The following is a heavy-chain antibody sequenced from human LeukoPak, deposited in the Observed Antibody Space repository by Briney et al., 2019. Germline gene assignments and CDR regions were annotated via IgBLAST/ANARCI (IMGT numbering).Heavy chain of an antibody. J-gene: IGHJ4*02. D-gene: IGHD5-18*01. CDR2: TWFDGSNK. CDR1: GFTFSGYG. V-gene: IGHV3-33*01. CDR3: ATELSSDTAFDY. Sequence: GRSLRLSCAASGFTFSGYGMHWVRQAPGKGLEWVAMTWFDGSNKYYADAVKGRFTISRDNSKNTLYLQMYSLRAEDTAVYYCATELSSDTAFDYWGQGTLVAVSS.